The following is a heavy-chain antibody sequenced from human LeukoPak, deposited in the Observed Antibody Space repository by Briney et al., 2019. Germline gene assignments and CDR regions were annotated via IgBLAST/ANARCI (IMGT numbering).Heavy chain of an antibody. D-gene: IGHD3-10*01. Sequence: SEALSLTCTVSGGAIASGGYFWIWIRQSPGKGLAGIGCIYDSGPAYYNPSLKSRFTISVDRPKSQFFLNVTSLTAADTAVYYCARSRQASGLLSSWGQGTPVVVSS. CDR3: ARSRQASGLLSS. J-gene: IGHJ5*02. CDR1: GGAIASGGYF. CDR2: IYDSGPA. V-gene: IGHV4-30-2*06.